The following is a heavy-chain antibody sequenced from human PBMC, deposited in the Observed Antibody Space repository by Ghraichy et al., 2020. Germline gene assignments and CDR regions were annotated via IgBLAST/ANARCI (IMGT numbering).Heavy chain of an antibody. CDR1: GGTFSSYA. CDR2: IIPIFGTA. Sequence: SVKVACKASGGTFSSYAISWVRQAPGQGLEWMGGIIPIFGTANYAQKFQGRVTITTDESTSTAYMELSSLRSEDTAVYYCARQSGYSGYDSYYYYGMDVWGQGTTVTVSS. J-gene: IGHJ6*02. CDR3: ARQSGYSGYDSYYYYGMDV. V-gene: IGHV1-69*05. D-gene: IGHD5-12*01.